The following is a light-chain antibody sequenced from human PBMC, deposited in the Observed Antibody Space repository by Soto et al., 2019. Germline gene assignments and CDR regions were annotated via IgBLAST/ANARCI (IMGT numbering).Light chain of an antibody. J-gene: IGKJ1*01. CDR2: DSS. CDR1: QSIIRY. Sequence: EIVLTQSPATLSLSPGERATLSCRASQSIIRYLAWYQQKPGQAPRLLIYDSSNRATGIPARFSGSGSGTDFTLTISSLEPGDFAVYYCQQRYNWPQTFGQGTKVDIK. CDR3: QQRYNWPQT. V-gene: IGKV3-11*01.